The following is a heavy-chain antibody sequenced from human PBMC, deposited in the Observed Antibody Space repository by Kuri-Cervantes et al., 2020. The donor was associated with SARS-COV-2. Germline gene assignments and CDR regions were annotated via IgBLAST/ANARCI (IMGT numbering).Heavy chain of an antibody. CDR1: GGSISSYY. D-gene: IGHD3-22*01. Sequence: GSLRLSCTVSGGSISSYYWSWIRQPAGKGLELIGRNYTSGRTNDNPSLKSRVTMSVDTSKNPFSLKMSSVTAADTAVYYCAIIDISGYYADYVGQGTLVTVSS. CDR3: AIIDISGYYADY. J-gene: IGHJ4*02. V-gene: IGHV4-4*07. CDR2: NYTSGRT.